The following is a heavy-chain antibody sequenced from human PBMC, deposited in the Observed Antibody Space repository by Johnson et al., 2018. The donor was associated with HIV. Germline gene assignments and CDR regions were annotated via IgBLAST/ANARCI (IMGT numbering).Heavy chain of an antibody. CDR1: GFIFDDYD. Sequence: VQLVESGGGVVQPGGSLRLSCAASGFIFDDYDMSWVRQAPGKGLEWVSGISWNGGSTGYADSVEGRFTISRDNAKNSLDLQMNSLRAEDTAVYYCARDPYYDFLTGPRDAFDIWGQGTIVTVSS. CDR2: ISWNGGST. CDR3: ARDPYYDFLTGPRDAFDI. J-gene: IGHJ3*02. V-gene: IGHV3-20*04. D-gene: IGHD3-9*01.